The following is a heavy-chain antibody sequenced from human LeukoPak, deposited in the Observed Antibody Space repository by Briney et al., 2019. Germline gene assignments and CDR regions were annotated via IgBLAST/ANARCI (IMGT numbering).Heavy chain of an antibody. D-gene: IGHD1-26*01. CDR2: INHSGST. CDR1: GGSFSGYY. V-gene: IGHV4-34*01. CDR3: AKKWGNWFDP. J-gene: IGHJ5*02. Sequence: SETLSLTCAVYGGSFSGYYWSWIRQPPGKGLEWIGEINHSGSTNYNPSLKSRVTISADTSKNQFSLKLSSVTAADTAVYYCAKKWGNWFDPWGQGTLVTVSS.